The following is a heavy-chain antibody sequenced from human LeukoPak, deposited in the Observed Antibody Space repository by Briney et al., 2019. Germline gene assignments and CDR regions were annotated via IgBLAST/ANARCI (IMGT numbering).Heavy chain of an antibody. J-gene: IGHJ3*02. V-gene: IGHV3-9*01. CDR3: AQDRARYSARAFDI. D-gene: IGHD2-15*01. CDR2: ISWNSGSI. CDR1: GFTFDDYA. Sequence: GGSLRLSCAASGFTFDDYAMHWVRQAPGKGLEWVSGISWNSGSIGYADSVKGRFTISRDNAKDSLYLQMNSLRAEDTALYYCAQDRARYSARAFDIWGQGTMVTVSS.